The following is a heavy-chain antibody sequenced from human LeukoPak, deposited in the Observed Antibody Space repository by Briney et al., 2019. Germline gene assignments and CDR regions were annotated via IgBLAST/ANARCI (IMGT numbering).Heavy chain of an antibody. J-gene: IGHJ3*02. CDR3: AVWGDNAFDI. D-gene: IGHD3-16*01. Sequence: ASLKVSCKASGYTFTSYYMHWVRQAPGQRLEWMGIINPSGSSTSYAQKIQGRVTMTRDTSTSTVYMELSSLRSEDTAVYYCAVWGDNAFDIWGQGTMVTVSS. CDR2: INPSGSST. CDR1: GYTFTSYY. V-gene: IGHV1-46*01.